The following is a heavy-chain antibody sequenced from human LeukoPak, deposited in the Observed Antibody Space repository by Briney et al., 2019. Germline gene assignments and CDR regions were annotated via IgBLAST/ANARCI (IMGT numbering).Heavy chain of an antibody. D-gene: IGHD3-3*01. Sequence: PSETLSLTCTVSGGSISSGSYYWGWIRQPPGKGLEWIGSIYYSGSTYYNPSLKSRVTISVDTSKNQFSLKLSSVTAADTAVYYCAREITIFGVARYSYYMDVWGKGTTVTVSS. J-gene: IGHJ6*03. V-gene: IGHV4-39*07. CDR2: IYYSGST. CDR1: GGSISSGSYY. CDR3: AREITIFGVARYSYYMDV.